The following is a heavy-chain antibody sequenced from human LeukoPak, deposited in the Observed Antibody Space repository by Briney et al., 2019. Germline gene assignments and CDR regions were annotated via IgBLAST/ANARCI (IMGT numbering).Heavy chain of an antibody. CDR3: ARHTPLYSSGWYYFDY. V-gene: IGHV4-39*01. J-gene: IGHJ4*02. CDR2: IYYSGST. D-gene: IGHD6-19*01. Sequence: PSETLSLTCTVSGGSISSSSYYWGWIRQPPGKGLEWIGSIYYSGSTYYNPSLKSRVTISVDTSKYQFSLKLSSVTAADTAVYYCARHTPLYSSGWYYFDYWGQGTLVTVSS. CDR1: GGSISSSSYY.